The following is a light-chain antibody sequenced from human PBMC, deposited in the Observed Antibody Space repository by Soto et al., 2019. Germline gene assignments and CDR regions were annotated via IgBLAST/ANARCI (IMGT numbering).Light chain of an antibody. CDR3: QQYNSYSTKT. CDR1: HGISSW. CDR2: DAS. V-gene: IGKV1-5*01. J-gene: IGKJ1*01. Sequence: DIQMTQSPSSVSASVGYRVTITCRSGHGISSWLAWYQQKPGKAPKFLIYDASSLESGVPSRFSGSGSGTEFTLTISSLQPDDFATYYCQQYNSYSTKTFGQGTKVDI.